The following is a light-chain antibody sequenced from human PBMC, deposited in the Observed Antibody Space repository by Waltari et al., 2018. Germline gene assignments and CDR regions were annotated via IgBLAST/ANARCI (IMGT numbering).Light chain of an antibody. CDR1: QGVSSY. V-gene: IGKV3-11*01. J-gene: IGKJ1*01. CDR2: SAA. Sequence: EIVFTQSAATLSLSPGERDTLSCRDSQGVSSYLAWYQQRPGQAPRLLIYSAAKRATGIPARFSGSGSGTDFTLTISSLEPEDFAMYYGQQRSDWPRTFGQGTKVEIK. CDR3: QQRSDWPRT.